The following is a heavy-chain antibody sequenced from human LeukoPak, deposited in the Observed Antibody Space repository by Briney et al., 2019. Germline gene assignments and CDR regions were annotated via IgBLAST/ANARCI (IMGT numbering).Heavy chain of an antibody. CDR1: GFTFSSYA. V-gene: IGHV3-30-3*01. J-gene: IGHJ4*02. Sequence: GGSLRLSCAASGFTFSSYAMHWVRQAPGKGLEWVAVISYDGSNKYYADSVKGRFTISRDNSKNTLYLQMNSLRAEDTAVYYCASPGDPNYWGPGTLVTVSS. CDR2: ISYDGSNK. D-gene: IGHD4-17*01. CDR3: ASPGDPNY.